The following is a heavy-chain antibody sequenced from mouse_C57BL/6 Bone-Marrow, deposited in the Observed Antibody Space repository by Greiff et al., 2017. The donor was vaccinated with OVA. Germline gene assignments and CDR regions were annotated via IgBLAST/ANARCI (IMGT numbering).Heavy chain of an antibody. V-gene: IGHV1-75*01. CDR3: ARSGHYYGRRDYAMDY. D-gene: IGHD1-1*01. Sequence: QVQLQQSGPELVKPGASVKISCKASGYTFTDYYINWVKQRPGQGLEWIGWIFPGSGSTYYNEKFKGKATLTVDKSSSTAYMLLSSLTSEDSAVYFCARSGHYYGRRDYAMDYWGQGTSVTVSS. CDR2: IFPGSGST. CDR1: GYTFTDYY. J-gene: IGHJ4*01.